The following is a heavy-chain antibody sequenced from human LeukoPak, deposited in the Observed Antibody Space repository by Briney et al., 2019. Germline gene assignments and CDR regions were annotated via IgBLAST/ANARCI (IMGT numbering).Heavy chain of an antibody. D-gene: IGHD1-14*01. CDR3: ARPKTDPFPSDAFDI. Sequence: KTSETLSLTCTVSGYSISSGYYWGWIRQPPGKGLEWIGSIYYSGSTYYNPSLKSRVTISVDTSKNQFSLKLSSVTAADTAVYYCARPKTDPFPSDAFDIWGQGTMVTVSS. CDR1: GYSISSGYY. J-gene: IGHJ3*02. CDR2: IYYSGST. V-gene: IGHV4-38-2*02.